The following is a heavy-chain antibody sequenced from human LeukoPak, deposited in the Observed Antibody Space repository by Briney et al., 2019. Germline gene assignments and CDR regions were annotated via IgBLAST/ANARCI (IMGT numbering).Heavy chain of an antibody. Sequence: ASVKVSCKASGYTFTSYGISWVRQAPGQGLEWMGWISAYNGNTNYAQKLQGRVTMTTDTSTSTAYMELRSLRSDDKAVYYCARGSAYDSSGYYGYWGQGTLVTVSS. D-gene: IGHD3-22*01. V-gene: IGHV1-18*01. CDR2: ISAYNGNT. CDR3: ARGSAYDSSGYYGY. J-gene: IGHJ4*02. CDR1: GYTFTSYG.